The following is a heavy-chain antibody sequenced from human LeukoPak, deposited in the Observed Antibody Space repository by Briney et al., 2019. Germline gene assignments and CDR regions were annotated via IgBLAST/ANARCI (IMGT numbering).Heavy chain of an antibody. V-gene: IGHV4-59*01. Sequence: PSETLSLTCTVSGGPISSFYWNWIRQPPGKGLEWIGYTYYSGSSSYNPSLKNRATISVDKSRSQFSLKINSVTAADTAVYFCAGEPGAEDFGGFDYWGQGTLVTVSS. CDR3: AGEPGAEDFGGFDY. CDR1: GGPISSFY. D-gene: IGHD2-15*01. CDR2: TYYSGSS. J-gene: IGHJ4*02.